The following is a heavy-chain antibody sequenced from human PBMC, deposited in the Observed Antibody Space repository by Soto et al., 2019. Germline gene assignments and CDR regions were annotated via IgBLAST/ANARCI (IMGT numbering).Heavy chain of an antibody. CDR2: IIPIFGTA. D-gene: IGHD3-22*01. CDR3: ARADYYDSSGYYYLFDY. CDR1: GGTFSSYA. Sequence: QVQLVQSGAEVQKPGSSVKVSCKASGGTFSSYAISWVRQAPGQGLEWMGGIIPIFGTANYAQKFQGRVTITADESTSTAYMELSSLRSEDTAVYYCARADYYDSSGYYYLFDYWGQGTLVTVSS. J-gene: IGHJ4*02. V-gene: IGHV1-69*01.